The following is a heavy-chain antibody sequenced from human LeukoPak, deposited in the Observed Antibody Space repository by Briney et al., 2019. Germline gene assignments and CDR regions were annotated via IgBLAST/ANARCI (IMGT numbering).Heavy chain of an antibody. V-gene: IGHV4-59*01. CDR2: IHYSGNT. CDR3: ARDSSGWDSSWYFDL. J-gene: IGHJ2*01. D-gene: IGHD6-19*01. CDR1: GGSINNYY. Sequence: SETLSLTCTVAGGSINNYYWSCIRQPPGKGLEWIGYIHYSGNTNYNPSLKSRVTISLDTSKTQFSLKLTSVTAADTAVYYCARDSSGWDSSWYFDLWGRGTLVTVSS.